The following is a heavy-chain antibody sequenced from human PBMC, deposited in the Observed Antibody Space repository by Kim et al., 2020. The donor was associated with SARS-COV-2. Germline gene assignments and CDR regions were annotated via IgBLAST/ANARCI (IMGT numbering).Heavy chain of an antibody. Sequence: RFTISRDNAKNSLYLQMNSLRAEDTAVYYCARDLAAAPWDYYYYYYMDVWGKGTTLTVSS. D-gene: IGHD6-13*01. J-gene: IGHJ6*03. CDR3: ARDLAAAPWDYYYYYYMDV. V-gene: IGHV3-11*06.